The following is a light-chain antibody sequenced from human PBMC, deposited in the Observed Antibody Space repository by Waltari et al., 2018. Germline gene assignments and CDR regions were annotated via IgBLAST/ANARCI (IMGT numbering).Light chain of an antibody. CDR3: QQFNTYPIP. V-gene: IGKV1-5*03. CDR2: EAS. CDR1: HSISTW. Sequence: DIQMTQSPSTLSASVGDRVTITCRASHSISTWLAWYQQKPGKAPKLLIYEASSLENGVPSRFSGSCSGTEFTLTTSSLQPDNFTTYYCQQFNTYPIPFGRGTKMDIE. J-gene: IGKJ3*01.